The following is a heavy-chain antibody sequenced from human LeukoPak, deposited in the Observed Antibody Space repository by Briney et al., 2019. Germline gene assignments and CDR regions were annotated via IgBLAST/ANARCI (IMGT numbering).Heavy chain of an antibody. Sequence: PGGSLRLSCAASGCSFDDLGMTWVRQVPGKGLEWVAGINWNGASTGYADSVRGRFTISRDNAKNSLYLQMNSLRAEDTALYYCARAVCPTIKFCDSSYFMDVWGKGTTVNVS. J-gene: IGHJ6*03. D-gene: IGHD6-6*01. CDR1: GCSFDDLG. V-gene: IGHV3-20*04. CDR2: INWNGAST. CDR3: ARAVCPTIKFCDSSYFMDV.